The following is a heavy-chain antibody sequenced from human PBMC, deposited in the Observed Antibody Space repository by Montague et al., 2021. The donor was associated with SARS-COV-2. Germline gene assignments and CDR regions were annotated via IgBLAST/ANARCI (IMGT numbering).Heavy chain of an antibody. CDR3: AREGWRITMVRGVYYMDV. D-gene: IGHD3-10*01. V-gene: IGHV3-64*01. Sequence: SLRLSCAASGFTFSSYAMHWVRQAPGKGLEYVSAISSNGGSTYYANSVKGRFTISRDNSKNTLYLQMGSLRAEDMAVYYCAREGWRITMVRGVYYMDVWGQGTTGTVSS. CDR1: GFTFSSYA. CDR2: ISSNGGST. J-gene: IGHJ6*03.